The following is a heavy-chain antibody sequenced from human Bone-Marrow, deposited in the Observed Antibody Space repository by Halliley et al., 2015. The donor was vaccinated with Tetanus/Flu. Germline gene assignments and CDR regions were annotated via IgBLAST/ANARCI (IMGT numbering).Heavy chain of an antibody. Sequence: LEWVGFIYYNGSTPYTPSLKSRVTISVDTSKNQFSLKLRSVTAADTALYYCARKGTGMAVATDVWGQGTAVTVSS. V-gene: IGHV4-59*01. J-gene: IGHJ6*02. CDR3: ARKGTGMAVATDV. CDR2: IYYNGST. D-gene: IGHD6-19*01.